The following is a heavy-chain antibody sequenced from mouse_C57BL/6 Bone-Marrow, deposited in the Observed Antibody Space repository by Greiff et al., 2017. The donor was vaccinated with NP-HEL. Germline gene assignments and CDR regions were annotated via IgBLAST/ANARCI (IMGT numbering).Heavy chain of an antibody. CDR2: IDPSDSET. CDR1: GYTFTSYW. D-gene: IGHD2-10*01. V-gene: IGHV1-52*01. J-gene: IGHJ4*01. Sequence: QVQLQQPGAELVRPGSSVKLSCKASGYTFTSYWMHWVKQRPIQGLEWIGNIDPSDSETHYNQKFKDKATLTVDKSSSTAYMQLSSLTSEDSAVYYCARMGDLLGDYYAMDYWGQGTSVTVSS. CDR3: ARMGDLLGDYYAMDY.